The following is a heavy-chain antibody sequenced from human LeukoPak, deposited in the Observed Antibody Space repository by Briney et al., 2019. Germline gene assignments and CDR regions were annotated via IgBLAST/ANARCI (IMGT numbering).Heavy chain of an antibody. V-gene: IGHV1-18*01. Sequence: GASVKVSCKASGYTFTSYGISWVRQAPGQGLEWMGWISAYNGNTNNAQKLQGRVTMTTDTSTSTAYMELRSLRSDDTAVYYCAGVGAYCSGGSCYLDYWGQGTLVTVSS. CDR1: GYTFTSYG. CDR2: ISAYNGNT. D-gene: IGHD2-15*01. CDR3: AGVGAYCSGGSCYLDY. J-gene: IGHJ4*02.